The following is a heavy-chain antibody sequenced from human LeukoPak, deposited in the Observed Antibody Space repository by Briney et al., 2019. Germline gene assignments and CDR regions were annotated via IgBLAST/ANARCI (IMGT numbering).Heavy chain of an antibody. CDR1: GGTFSSYA. D-gene: IGHD6-13*01. CDR3: ARDYSSSWYWFDP. V-gene: IGHV1-69*05. J-gene: IGHJ5*02. CDR2: IIPIFGTA. Sequence: GSSVKVSCKASGGTFSSYAISWVRQAPGQGLEWMGRIIPIFGTANYAQKFQGRVTITTDESTSTACMELSSLRSEDTAVHYCARDYSSSWYWFDPWGQGTLVTVSS.